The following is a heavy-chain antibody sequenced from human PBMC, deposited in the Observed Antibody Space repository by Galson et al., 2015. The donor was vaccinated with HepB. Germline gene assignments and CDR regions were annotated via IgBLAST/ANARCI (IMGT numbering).Heavy chain of an antibody. CDR3: AREGYYDSSGYLPHRAFDI. D-gene: IGHD3-22*01. CDR1: GFTFSSYS. V-gene: IGHV3-48*02. Sequence: SLRLSCAASGFTFSSYSMNWVRQAPGKGLEWVSYISSSSSTIYYADSVKGRFTISRDNAKNSLYLQMNSLRDEDTAVYYCAREGYYDSSGYLPHRAFDIWGQGTMVTVSS. CDR2: ISSSSSTI. J-gene: IGHJ3*02.